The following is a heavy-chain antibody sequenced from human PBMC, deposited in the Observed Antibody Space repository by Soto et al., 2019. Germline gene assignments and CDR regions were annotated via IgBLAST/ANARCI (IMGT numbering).Heavy chain of an antibody. CDR1: GFTFSSYA. D-gene: IGHD3-3*01. CDR2: ISYDGSNK. V-gene: IGHV3-30-3*01. J-gene: IGHJ4*02. CDR3: ARVRVEYYDFWSDPFDY. Sequence: GGSLRLSCAASGFTFSSYAMHWVRQAPGKGLEWVAVISYDGSNKYYADSVKGRFTISRDNSKNTLYLQMNSLRAEDTAVYYCARVRVEYYDFWSDPFDYWGQGTLVTVSS.